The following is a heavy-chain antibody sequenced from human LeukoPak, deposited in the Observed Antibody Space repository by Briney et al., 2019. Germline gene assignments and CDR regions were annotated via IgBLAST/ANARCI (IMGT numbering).Heavy chain of an antibody. V-gene: IGHV1-18*01. J-gene: IGHJ4*02. CDR1: GHTFTHHG. CDR2: ISGYNGDT. D-gene: IGHD6-19*01. Sequence: ASVKVSCKTFGHTFTHHGFSWVRQAPGQGPEWMGWISGYNGDTHYAQNFQGRVTLTSDTSTSTVYMELRSLRSDDTAVYYCARDPTNTSGRYAYFDYWGQGALVTVSS. CDR3: ARDPTNTSGRYAYFDY.